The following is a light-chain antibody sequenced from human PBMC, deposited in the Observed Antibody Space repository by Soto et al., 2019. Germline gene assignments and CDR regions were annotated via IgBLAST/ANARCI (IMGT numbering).Light chain of an antibody. V-gene: IGLV2-14*01. CDR2: DVS. Sequence: QSVLTQPASVSGSPGQSITISCTGTSSDVGGYNYVSWYQQHPGKAPKLIIYDVSNRPSGVSNRFSGSKSGNTASLTTSGLQAEDEADYYCSSYTSSSTLDVVFGGGTKVTVL. CDR1: SSDVGGYNY. CDR3: SSYTSSSTLDVV. J-gene: IGLJ2*01.